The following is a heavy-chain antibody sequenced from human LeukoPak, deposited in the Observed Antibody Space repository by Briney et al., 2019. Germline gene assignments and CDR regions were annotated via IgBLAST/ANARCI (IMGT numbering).Heavy chain of an antibody. Sequence: ASVKVSCKASGYTFTGYYMHWVRQAPGQGLEWMGWMNPNSGGTNYAQKFQGRVTMTRDTSISTAYMELSRLRSDDTAVYYCAREFYGVAGVDYWGQGTLVTVSS. D-gene: IGHD3-3*01. V-gene: IGHV1-2*02. CDR3: AREFYGVAGVDY. CDR2: MNPNSGGT. J-gene: IGHJ4*02. CDR1: GYTFTGYY.